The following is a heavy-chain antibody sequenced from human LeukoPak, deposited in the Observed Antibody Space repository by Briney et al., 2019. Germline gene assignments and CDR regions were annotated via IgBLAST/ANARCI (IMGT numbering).Heavy chain of an antibody. CDR3: ARRYGGKGAFDY. CDR2: MNPNSGNT. Sequence: ASVKVSCKASGYTFTSYDINWVRQATGQGLEWMGWMNPNSGNTGYAQKFQGRVTMTRNTSISTAYMELSSLRSEDTAVYYCARRYGGKGAFDYWGQGTLVTVSS. J-gene: IGHJ4*02. CDR1: GYTFTSYD. D-gene: IGHD4-23*01. V-gene: IGHV1-8*01.